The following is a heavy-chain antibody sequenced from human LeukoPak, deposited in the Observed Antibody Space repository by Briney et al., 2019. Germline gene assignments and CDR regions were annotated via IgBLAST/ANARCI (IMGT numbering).Heavy chain of an antibody. CDR2: MNPNTGKT. Sequence: GVSVKVSCKASGYTFTNYGISWVRQAPGQGLEWMGWMNPNTGKTGYAQKFQGRVTMTRDTSIRTAYMELSNLTSEDTAVYYCTRGSTSGSYRADWGPGTLVTVSS. CDR1: GYTFTNYG. D-gene: IGHD3-10*01. CDR3: TRGSTSGSYRAD. V-gene: IGHV1-8*01. J-gene: IGHJ4*02.